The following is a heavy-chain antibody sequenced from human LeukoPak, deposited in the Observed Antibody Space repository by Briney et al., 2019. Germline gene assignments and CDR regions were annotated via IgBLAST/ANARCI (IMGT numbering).Heavy chain of an antibody. CDR2: FSGSGTST. V-gene: IGHV3-23*01. CDR3: ARDSSMLRGPLVIYYFDF. Sequence: GGSLRLSCAASGFSFSSYGMSWVRQAPGKGLEWVSAFSGSGTSTYYADSVKGRFTISRDNSKNTLYLQMNSLRVEDTAVYYCARDSSMLRGPLVIYYFDFWGQGTLVTVSS. CDR1: GFSFSSYG. D-gene: IGHD3-10*01. J-gene: IGHJ4*02.